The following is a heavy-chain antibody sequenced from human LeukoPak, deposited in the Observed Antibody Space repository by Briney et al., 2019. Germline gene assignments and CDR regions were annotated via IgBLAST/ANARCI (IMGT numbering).Heavy chain of an antibody. CDR3: ARGKGSGWTFDY. CDR2: INHSGST. Sequence: SETLSLTCAVYGGSFSGYYWTWIRQPPGKGLEWIGEINHSGSTNYNPSLKSRVTISVDTSKNRFSLKLSSVTAADTAVYYCARGKGSGWTFDYWGQGTLVTVSS. CDR1: GGSFSGYY. D-gene: IGHD6-19*01. V-gene: IGHV4-34*01. J-gene: IGHJ4*02.